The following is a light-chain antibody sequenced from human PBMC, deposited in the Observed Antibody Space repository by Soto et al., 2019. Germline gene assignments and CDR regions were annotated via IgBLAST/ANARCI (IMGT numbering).Light chain of an antibody. Sequence: DIQMTQSPSSLSASVGDRVTITCRASQSISSYLNWYQQKPGKAPKLLIYAASSLQSGVPSRFSGSGSWTDFTLTIISLQPEDFATYYCQQSYSTPRTFGQGTTV. CDR2: AAS. V-gene: IGKV1-39*01. CDR3: QQSYSTPRT. CDR1: QSISSY. J-gene: IGKJ1*01.